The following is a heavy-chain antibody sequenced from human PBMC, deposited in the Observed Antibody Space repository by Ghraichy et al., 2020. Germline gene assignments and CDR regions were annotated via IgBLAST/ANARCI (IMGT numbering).Heavy chain of an antibody. CDR2: ISGSAGST. J-gene: IGHJ6*02. D-gene: IGHD4-17*01. V-gene: IGHV3-23*01. CDR1: GFTFSHYA. Sequence: GGLRLSCAGSGFTFSHYAMSWVRQAPGKGLEWVSTISGSAGSTYYADSVKGRFSISRENSKNTLYLQASTLTAEDTAVYFCAKADYGDPWGLDVWGQGTAVTVSS. CDR3: AKADYGDPWGLDV.